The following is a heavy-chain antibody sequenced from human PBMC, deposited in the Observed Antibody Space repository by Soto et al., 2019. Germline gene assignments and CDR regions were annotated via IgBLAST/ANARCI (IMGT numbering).Heavy chain of an antibody. D-gene: IGHD3-22*01. CDR3: AREAGAYSSGYNYYYYGMDV. J-gene: IGHJ6*02. Sequence: SVKVSCKASGGTFSSYAISWVRQAPGQGLEWMGGIIPIFGTANYAQKFQGRVTITADKSTSTAYMELSSLRSEDTAVYYCAREAGAYSSGYNYYYYGMDVWGQGTTVTVSS. V-gene: IGHV1-69*06. CDR1: GGTFSSYA. CDR2: IIPIFGTA.